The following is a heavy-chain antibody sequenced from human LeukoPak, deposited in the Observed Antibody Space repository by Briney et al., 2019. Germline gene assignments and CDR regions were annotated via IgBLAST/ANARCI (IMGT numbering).Heavy chain of an antibody. CDR1: GGSISSYY. D-gene: IGHD3-3*01. Sequence: SETLSLTCTVSGGSISSYYWSWIRQPAGKGLEWIGRIYTSGSTNYNPSLKSRVTISVDTSKNQFSLKLSSVTAADTAVYYCATPSTYYDFWSGSENAFDIWGQGTMVTVSS. CDR2: IYTSGST. CDR3: ATPSTYYDFWSGSENAFDI. V-gene: IGHV4-4*07. J-gene: IGHJ3*02.